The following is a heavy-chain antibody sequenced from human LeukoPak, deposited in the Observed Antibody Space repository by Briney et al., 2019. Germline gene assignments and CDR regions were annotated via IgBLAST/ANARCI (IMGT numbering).Heavy chain of an antibody. Sequence: ASVKVSCKASGYSFTSYAISWVRQAPGQGLELVGWISAYNGNTDYAQKLQVRVTMTTDTPTSTAYMELRGLRSDDTAVYYCARVVVVGDNYFDYWGQGTLVTVSS. CDR1: GYSFTSYA. J-gene: IGHJ4*02. V-gene: IGHV1-18*01. CDR2: ISAYNGNT. CDR3: ARVVVVGDNYFDY. D-gene: IGHD2-15*01.